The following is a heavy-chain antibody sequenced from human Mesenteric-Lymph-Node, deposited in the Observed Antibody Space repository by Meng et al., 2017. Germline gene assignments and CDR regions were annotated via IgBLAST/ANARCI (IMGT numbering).Heavy chain of an antibody. CDR3: ARSNYFDY. J-gene: IGHJ4*02. Sequence: GESLKISCAASGFTVSSNYMSWVRQAPGKGLEWVANIKYDGSEQYYVDSVKGRFTISRDNTKNSLYLQMDSLRDEDTAVYYCARSNYFDYWGQGTLVTVSS. D-gene: IGHD2-8*01. CDR2: IKYDGSEQ. CDR1: GFTVSSNY. V-gene: IGHV3-7*01.